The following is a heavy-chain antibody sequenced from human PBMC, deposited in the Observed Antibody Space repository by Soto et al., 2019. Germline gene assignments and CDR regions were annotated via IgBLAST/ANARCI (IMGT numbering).Heavy chain of an antibody. CDR3: ATWGAMVRGVMGYYYYMDV. Sequence: QVQLQESGPGLVKPSQTLSLTCTVSGGSISSGGYYWSWIRQHPGKGLEWIGYIYYSGSTYYNPSIKSRVTISVDTSKNQFSLKLSSVTAADTAVYYCATWGAMVRGVMGYYYYMDVWGKGTTVTVSS. J-gene: IGHJ6*03. CDR1: GGSISSGGYY. D-gene: IGHD3-10*01. CDR2: IYYSGST. V-gene: IGHV4-31*03.